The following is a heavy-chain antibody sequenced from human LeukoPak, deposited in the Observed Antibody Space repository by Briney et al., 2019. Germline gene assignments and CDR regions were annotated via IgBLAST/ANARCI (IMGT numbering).Heavy chain of an antibody. J-gene: IGHJ4*02. CDR1: GFTFSSYA. D-gene: IGHD3-22*01. CDR3: AKDLRYDSSGYYNDY. V-gene: IGHV3-23*01. CDR2: ISGSGGST. Sequence: QPGGSLRLSCAASGFTFSSYAMSWVRQAPGKGLAWVSVISGSGGSTNYADSVKGRFTISRDNSKNTLFLQMNSLRAEDTAVYYCAKDLRYDSSGYYNDYWGQGTLVTVSS.